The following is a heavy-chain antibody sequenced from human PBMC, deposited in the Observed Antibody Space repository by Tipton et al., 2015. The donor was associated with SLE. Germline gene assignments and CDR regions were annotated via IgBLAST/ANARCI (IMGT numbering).Heavy chain of an antibody. V-gene: IGHV4-39*07. CDR2: VLYSGST. CDR1: GASISSNNYY. CDR3: ARHRLDYDYVWGSYRYFDY. D-gene: IGHD3-16*02. Sequence: TLSLTCTVSGASISSNNYYWGWIRQPPGKGLEWVGNVLYSGSTNYNPSLKSRVTISVDTSKNQFSLKLNSVTAADTAVYYCARHRLDYDYVWGSYRYFDYWGQGILVTVSS. J-gene: IGHJ4*02.